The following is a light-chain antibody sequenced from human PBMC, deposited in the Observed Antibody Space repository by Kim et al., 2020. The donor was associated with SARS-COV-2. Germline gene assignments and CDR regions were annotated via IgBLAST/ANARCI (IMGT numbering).Light chain of an antibody. CDR3: QHYQMWPPWT. J-gene: IGKJ1*01. V-gene: IGKV3-15*01. CDR2: GAS. Sequence: EIVMTQSPATLSVSPGKGATLSCRASQGVSSNLAWYQHKPGQAPRLLIYGASTRAPGVPARFSGSGSGTQFTLTITSLQSEDSAIYYCQHYQMWPPWTFGRGTNVEI. CDR1: QGVSSN.